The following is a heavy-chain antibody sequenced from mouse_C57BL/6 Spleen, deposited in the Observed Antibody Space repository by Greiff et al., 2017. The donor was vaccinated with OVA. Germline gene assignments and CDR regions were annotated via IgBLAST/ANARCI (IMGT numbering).Heavy chain of an antibody. J-gene: IGHJ3*01. D-gene: IGHD2-3*01. Sequence: EVQRVESGGGLVKPGGSLKLSCAASGFTFSGYTMSWVRQTPEKRLEWVATLRGGGGNTYYPDSVKGRFTISRDNAKTTLYLQMSSLRSEDTALYSCSTLSYGYYWFAFWGPGTLVTVSA. CDR3: STLSYGYYWFAF. CDR2: LRGGGGNT. V-gene: IGHV5-9*01. CDR1: GFTFSGYT.